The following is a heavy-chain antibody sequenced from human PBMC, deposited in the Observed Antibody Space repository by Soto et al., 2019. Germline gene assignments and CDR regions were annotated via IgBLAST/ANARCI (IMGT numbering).Heavy chain of an antibody. CDR1: GGSISGHY. J-gene: IGHJ5*02. CDR3: ARTPIGYCSGGTCSNWFDP. CDR2: IYSSGST. V-gene: IGHV4-59*08. D-gene: IGHD2-8*02. Sequence: SETLSLTCTVSGGSISGHYWSWIRQPPGKGLEWVGYIYSSGSTYVRPSLKSRVSMSVDPSKNQVSLGLTSVTATDTAVYYCARTPIGYCSGGTCSNWFDPWGQGTLVTVS.